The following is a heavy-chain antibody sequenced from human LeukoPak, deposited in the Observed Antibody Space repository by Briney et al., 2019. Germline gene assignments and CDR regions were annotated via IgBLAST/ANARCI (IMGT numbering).Heavy chain of an antibody. CDR1: GYTFTSYD. CDR3: ARRYYDFWSGYGTP. Sequence: ASVKVSCKASGYTFTSYDINWVRQATGQGLEWMGWMNPNSGNAGYAQKFQGRVTMTRNTSISTAYMELSSLRSEDTAAYYCARRYYDFWSGYGTPWGQGNLVTVSS. CDR2: MNPNSGNA. J-gene: IGHJ5*02. V-gene: IGHV1-8*01. D-gene: IGHD3-3*01.